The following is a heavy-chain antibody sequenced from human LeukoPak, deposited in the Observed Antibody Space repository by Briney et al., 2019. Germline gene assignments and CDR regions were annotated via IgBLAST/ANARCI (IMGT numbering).Heavy chain of an antibody. Sequence: SETLSLTCTVSGGSISSYYWSWIRQPPGKGLEWIGYIYYSGSTNYNPSLKSRVTISVDTSKNQFSLKLSSVTAADTAVYYCARSGRGPLGWFDPWGQGTLVTVSS. V-gene: IGHV4-59*01. J-gene: IGHJ5*02. CDR3: ARSGRGPLGWFDP. D-gene: IGHD3-10*01. CDR2: IYYSGST. CDR1: GGSISSYY.